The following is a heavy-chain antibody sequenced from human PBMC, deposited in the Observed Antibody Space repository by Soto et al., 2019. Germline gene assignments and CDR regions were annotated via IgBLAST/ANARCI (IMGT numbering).Heavy chain of an antibody. CDR2: ISSSGGTT. V-gene: IGHV3-23*01. CDR1: GFTFSSFA. CDR3: ARDYRYACDY. D-gene: IGHD3-16*02. Sequence: EVQLLESGGGLVQPGGSLRLSCAVSGFTFSSFAMSWVRQAPGKGLEWVSVISSSGGTTYYADSVKGRFTISRDNSKNPLYLQMNSLRAEDTAVYYCARDYRYACDYWGQGTLVTVSS. J-gene: IGHJ4*02.